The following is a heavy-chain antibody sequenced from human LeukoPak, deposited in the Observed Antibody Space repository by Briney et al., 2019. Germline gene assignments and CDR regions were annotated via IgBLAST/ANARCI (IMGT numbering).Heavy chain of an antibody. J-gene: IGHJ4*02. CDR1: GGSFSGYY. CDR2: INHSGST. D-gene: IGHD5-12*01. CDR3: ARGLQWLRFFDY. V-gene: IGHV4-34*01. Sequence: PSETLSLTCAVYGGSFSGYYWSWIRQPPGKGLEWIGEINHSGSTNYNPSLKSRVTISVDTSKNQFSLKLSSVTAADTAAYYCARGLQWLRFFDYWGQGTLVTVSS.